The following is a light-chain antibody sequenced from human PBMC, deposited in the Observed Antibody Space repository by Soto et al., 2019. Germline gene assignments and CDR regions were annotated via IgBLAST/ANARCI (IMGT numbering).Light chain of an antibody. J-gene: IGKJ1*01. Sequence: VDSDTITCPASQSISSWLAWYQQKPGKAPKLLIYDASSLESGVPSRFSGSGSGTEFTLTISSLQPDDFATYYCQQDKSYSWTFGQGTKVDIK. CDR3: QQDKSYSWT. CDR1: QSISSW. CDR2: DAS. V-gene: IGKV1-5*01.